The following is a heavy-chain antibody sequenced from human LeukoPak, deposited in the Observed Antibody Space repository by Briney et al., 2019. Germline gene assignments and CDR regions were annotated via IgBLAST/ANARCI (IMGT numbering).Heavy chain of an antibody. V-gene: IGHV2-5*02. J-gene: IGHJ4*02. Sequence: SGPTLVKPSQILTLTCTFSGFSLRTRGGGVGWIRQPPGKDLEWLTLIYWDEGKRYSPSLKSRLTITKDTSKNQVVLTMTNMDPVGTATYYCAHTGIVPAAMFDYWGQGTLVTVS. CDR1: GFSLRTRGGG. CDR3: AHTGIVPAAMFDY. CDR2: IYWDEGK. D-gene: IGHD2-2*01.